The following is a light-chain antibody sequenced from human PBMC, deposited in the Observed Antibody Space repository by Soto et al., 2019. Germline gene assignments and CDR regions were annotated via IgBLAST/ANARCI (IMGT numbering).Light chain of an antibody. CDR3: QQYNNWPPIFT. J-gene: IGKJ3*01. CDR1: QSVSSN. Sequence: EIVMTQSPATLSVSPGERATLSCRASQSVSSNLAWYQQKPGQAPRLLIYGTSTRATGMPARFSGSGSGTESTLTISSLQAEDFAVYYCQQYNNWPPIFTFGPVTKVYIK. CDR2: GTS. V-gene: IGKV3-15*01.